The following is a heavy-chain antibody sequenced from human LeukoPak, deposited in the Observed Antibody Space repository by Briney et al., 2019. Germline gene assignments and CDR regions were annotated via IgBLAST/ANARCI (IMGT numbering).Heavy chain of an antibody. CDR2: INHSGST. D-gene: IGHD4-23*01. J-gene: IGHJ3*02. V-gene: IGHV4-34*01. CDR3: ARYIIITPGDAFDI. CDR1: GGSFSGYY. Sequence: KASETLSLTCAVYGGSFSGYYWSWIRQPPGKGLEWIGEINHSGSTNYNPSLKSRVTISVDTSKNQFSLKLSSVAAADTAIYYCARYIIITPGDAFDIWGQGTMVTVFS.